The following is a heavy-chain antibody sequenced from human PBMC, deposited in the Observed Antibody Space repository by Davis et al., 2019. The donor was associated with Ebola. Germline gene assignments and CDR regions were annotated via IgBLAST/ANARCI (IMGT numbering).Heavy chain of an antibody. CDR2: IRSKANSYAT. J-gene: IGHJ6*02. CDR3: ARDPMGYYYGMDV. Sequence: PGGSLRLSCAASGFTFSGSAMHWVRQASGKGLEWVGRIRSKANSYATAYAASVKGRFTISRDDSKNTAYLQMNSLKTEDTAVYYCARDPMGYYYGMDVWGQGTTVTVSS. V-gene: IGHV3-73*01. CDR1: GFTFSGSA.